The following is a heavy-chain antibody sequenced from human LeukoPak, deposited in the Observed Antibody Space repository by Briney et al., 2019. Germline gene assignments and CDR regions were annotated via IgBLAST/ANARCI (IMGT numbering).Heavy chain of an antibody. CDR1: GFTFSSYG. Sequence: AGGSVRLSCAASGFTFSSYGTHWVRQAPGKGREWVTVMWYDGSNKYYADCVKGRFTISRDNSKNTVYLQRNSLRAEDTAVYYCARDGSPSYYYDSSGPRNAFDIWGQGRMVTVSS. CDR3: ARDGSPSYYYDSSGPRNAFDI. V-gene: IGHV3-33*01. D-gene: IGHD3-22*01. CDR2: MWYDGSNK. J-gene: IGHJ3*02.